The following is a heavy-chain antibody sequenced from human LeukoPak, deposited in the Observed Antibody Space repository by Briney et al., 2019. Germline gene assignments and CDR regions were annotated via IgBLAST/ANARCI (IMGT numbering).Heavy chain of an antibody. Sequence: PGGSLRLSCAASGFTFSSFAMSWVRQAPGKGLDWVSAISGSGDSTYYADSVKGRFTISRDNSKNTLYLQMNSLRAEDTALYYCAKDSRVVIAGTSVYWGQGTLVTVSS. V-gene: IGHV3-23*01. CDR3: AKDSRVVIAGTSVY. CDR2: ISGSGDST. D-gene: IGHD2-15*01. J-gene: IGHJ4*02. CDR1: GFTFSSFA.